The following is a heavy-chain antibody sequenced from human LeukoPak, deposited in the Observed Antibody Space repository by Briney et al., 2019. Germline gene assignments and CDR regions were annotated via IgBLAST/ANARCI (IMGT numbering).Heavy chain of an antibody. Sequence: SETLSLTCTVSGDSISSYYWSWIRQPPGKELEWIGYIYYSGSTNYNPSLKSRVTISIDTSKNQFSLNLISVTAADTAVYYCARERYYYDSNGYPTYFDYWGQGTRVTVSS. CDR1: GDSISSYY. CDR3: ARERYYYDSNGYPTYFDY. CDR2: IYYSGST. D-gene: IGHD3-22*01. V-gene: IGHV4-59*01. J-gene: IGHJ4*02.